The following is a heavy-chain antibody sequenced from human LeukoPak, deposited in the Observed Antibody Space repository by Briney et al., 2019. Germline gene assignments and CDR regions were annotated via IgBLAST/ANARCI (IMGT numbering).Heavy chain of an antibody. CDR2: ITESSGST. CDR1: GFTFGSYT. J-gene: IGHJ4*02. V-gene: IGHV3-23*01. D-gene: IGHD4-17*01. CDR3: AKVPRLTTGY. Sequence: PGGSLRLSCAASGFTFGSYTMSWGRQAPGKGLEWVSFITESSGSTYYADSVKGRFTISRDNSKNALYLQMNSLRAEDTAVYYCAKVPRLTTGYWGQGTLVTVSS.